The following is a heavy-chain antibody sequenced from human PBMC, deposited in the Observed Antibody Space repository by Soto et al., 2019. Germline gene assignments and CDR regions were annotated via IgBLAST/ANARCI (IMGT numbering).Heavy chain of an antibody. Sequence: LRLSCAASGFTVSSKYMSWVRQAPGKGLEWVSVIYSSGSTYYADSVKGRFTISRDNSKNTLYLQMNSLRAEDTAVYYCARVISEVYSSGWPHYYYYYGMDVWGQGTTVTVSS. CDR3: ARVISEVYSSGWPHYYYYYGMDV. CDR1: GFTVSSKY. V-gene: IGHV3-53*01. CDR2: IYSSGST. D-gene: IGHD6-19*01. J-gene: IGHJ6*02.